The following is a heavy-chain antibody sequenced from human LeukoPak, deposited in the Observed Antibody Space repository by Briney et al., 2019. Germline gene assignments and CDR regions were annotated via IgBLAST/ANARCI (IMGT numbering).Heavy chain of an antibody. CDR2: ISSSSSTI. Sequence: GGSLRLSCVASGFTFSSYSMNWVRQAPGKGLEWVSYISSSSSTIYYADSVKGRFTISRDNAKNSLYLQMNSLRAEDTAVYYCARLWSTHCSGGTCPHQPHYWGQGTLVTVSS. CDR3: ARLWSTHCSGGTCPHQPHY. J-gene: IGHJ4*02. D-gene: IGHD2-15*01. V-gene: IGHV3-48*01. CDR1: GFTFSSYS.